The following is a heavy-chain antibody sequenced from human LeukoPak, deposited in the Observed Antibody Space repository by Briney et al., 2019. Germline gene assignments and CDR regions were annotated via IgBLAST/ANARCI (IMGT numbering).Heavy chain of an antibody. CDR1: GGSISSYY. V-gene: IGHV4-34*01. CDR3: ARGPGRGSSDWYFDL. Sequence: SETLSLTCTVSGGSISSYYWSWIRQPPGKGLEWIGEINHSGSTNYNPSLKSRVTISVDTSKNQFSLKLNSVTAADTAVYYCARGPGRGSSDWYFDLWGRGTLVTVSS. J-gene: IGHJ2*01. CDR2: INHSGST. D-gene: IGHD1-14*01.